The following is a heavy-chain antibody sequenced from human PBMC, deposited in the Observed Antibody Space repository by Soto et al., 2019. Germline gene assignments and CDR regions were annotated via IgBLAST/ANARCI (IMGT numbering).Heavy chain of an antibody. Sequence: QVQLVESGGGVVQPGRSLRLSCAASGFTFSSYGMHWVRQAPGKGLEWVAVISYDGSNKYYADSVKGRFTISRDNSKNTVYLQMNSLRAEDTAVYYCAKGVGAAAAAYWGKGTLVTVSS. J-gene: IGHJ4*02. CDR1: GFTFSSYG. D-gene: IGHD6-13*01. CDR3: AKGVGAAAAAY. CDR2: ISYDGSNK. V-gene: IGHV3-30*18.